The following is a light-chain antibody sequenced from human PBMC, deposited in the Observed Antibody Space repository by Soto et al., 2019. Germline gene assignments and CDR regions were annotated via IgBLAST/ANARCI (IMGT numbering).Light chain of an antibody. CDR1: QSISSY. CDR3: QQSHSTPLT. V-gene: IGKV1-39*01. CDR2: GAS. J-gene: IGKJ4*01. Sequence: DIQMTQSPSSLSASVGDRVTITCRSRQSISSYLNWYQQKPGKAPKVLISGASSLQSGVPLRFSGSGSGTDFTLTISSLQSEDFASYYCQQSHSTPLTFGGGTKVEIQ.